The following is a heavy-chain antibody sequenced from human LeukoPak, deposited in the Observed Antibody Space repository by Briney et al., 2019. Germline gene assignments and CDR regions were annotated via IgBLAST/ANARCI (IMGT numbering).Heavy chain of an antibody. D-gene: IGHD3-22*01. CDR2: ISGSGDNT. CDR1: GFTFSSYA. CDR3: AKGSYYDSSGSFYFDY. V-gene: IGHV3-23*01. Sequence: GGSLRLSCVGSGFTFSSYAMSWVRQAPGKGLEWVSGISGSGDNTYYADSVKGRFTISRDNSKNTLYVQVNSLGTEDTAAYYCAKGSYYDSSGSFYFDYWGQGTLVTVSS. J-gene: IGHJ4*02.